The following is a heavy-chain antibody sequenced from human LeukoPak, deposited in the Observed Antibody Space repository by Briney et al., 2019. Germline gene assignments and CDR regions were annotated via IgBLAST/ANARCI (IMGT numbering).Heavy chain of an antibody. J-gene: IGHJ4*02. CDR3: GKGGYNYEVDY. Sequence: PSETLSLTCTVSGGSISSSSYYWGWIRQPPGKGLEWIGSIYYSGSTYFNPSLKSRVTISVDTSKNQLSLKLSSVTAADTAVYYCGKGGYNYEVDYWGQGTLVTVSS. CDR2: IYYSGST. CDR1: GGSISSSSYY. D-gene: IGHD5-24*01. V-gene: IGHV4-39*01.